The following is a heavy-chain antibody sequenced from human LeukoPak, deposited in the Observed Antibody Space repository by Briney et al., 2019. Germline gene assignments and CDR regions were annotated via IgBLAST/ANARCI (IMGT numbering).Heavy chain of an antibody. V-gene: IGHV3-30*03. J-gene: IGHJ6*02. CDR1: GFTFSSYG. D-gene: IGHD3-22*01. Sequence: GGSLRLSCAASGFTFSSYGMHWVRQAPGKGLEWVAVISYDGSNKYYADSVKGRFTISRDNSKNTLYLQMNSLRAEDMAVYYCAVPYYYDSSEDYYGMDVWGQGTTVTVSS. CDR3: AVPYYYDSSEDYYGMDV. CDR2: ISYDGSNK.